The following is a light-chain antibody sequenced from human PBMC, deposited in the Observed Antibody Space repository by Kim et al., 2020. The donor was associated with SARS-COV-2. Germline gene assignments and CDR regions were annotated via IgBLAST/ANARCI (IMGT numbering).Light chain of an antibody. CDR3: QQYDRPPFT. V-gene: IGKV3-20*01. J-gene: IGKJ2*01. Sequence: LSPGERPPLSSSASQSVAPTTLACFQQKPGQAPRLLIYVTSRRATGIPDRFSASESGTDFPLTISRLEPEDFAVYFCQQYDRPPFTFGQGTKLEI. CDR1: QSVAPTT. CDR2: VTS.